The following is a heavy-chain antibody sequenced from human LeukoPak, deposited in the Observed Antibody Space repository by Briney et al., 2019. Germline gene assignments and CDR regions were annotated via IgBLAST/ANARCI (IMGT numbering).Heavy chain of an antibody. J-gene: IGHJ4*02. V-gene: IGHV3-21*01. CDR2: ISSHKTYI. CDR3: AGIGVAGQFDY. CDR1: GFTFSSYS. Sequence: GGSLSLSCAASGFTFSSYSMNWVRQAPGKGLEWVSYISSHKTYIYYADSVKDRFTISRDNAKSSLYLQMNSLRAEDTAVYYCAGIGVAGQFDYWGQGTLVTVSS. D-gene: IGHD6-19*01.